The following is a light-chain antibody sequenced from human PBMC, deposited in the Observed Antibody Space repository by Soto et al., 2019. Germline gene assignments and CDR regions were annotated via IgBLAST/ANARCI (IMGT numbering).Light chain of an antibody. CDR2: GSS. J-gene: IGKJ4*01. Sequence: IVMTQSPATLSVSPGDGVTLSCRASENVGTNLAWYQQTPGQAPRLLIYGSSNRSTGIPATFSGSGSGTEFTLTISSRQSEAAAIYHCQQDNNWGLSFGGGKKVEI. CDR1: ENVGTN. CDR3: QQDNNWGLS. V-gene: IGKV3D-15*01.